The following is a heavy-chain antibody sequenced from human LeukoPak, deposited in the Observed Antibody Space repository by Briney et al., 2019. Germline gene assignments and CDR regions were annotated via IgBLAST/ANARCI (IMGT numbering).Heavy chain of an antibody. Sequence: GASVKVSCKVSGYTLTELSMHWVRQAPGKGLEWMGGFDPEDGETIYAQKFQGRVTMTEDTSTDTAYMELSSLRSEDTAVYYCATQYNEHYYDSSGYYHYWGQGTLVTVSS. J-gene: IGHJ4*02. CDR2: FDPEDGET. CDR1: GYTLTELS. CDR3: ATQYNEHYYDSSGYYHY. V-gene: IGHV1-24*01. D-gene: IGHD3-22*01.